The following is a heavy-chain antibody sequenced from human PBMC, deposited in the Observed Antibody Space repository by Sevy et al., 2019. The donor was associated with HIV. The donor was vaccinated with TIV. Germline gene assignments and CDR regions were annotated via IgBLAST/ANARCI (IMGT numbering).Heavy chain of an antibody. CDR3: TRDRGGHGSGSFYFAS. CDR2: ISAGIST. V-gene: IGHV3-53*01. Sequence: GGSLRLSCAASGFSVRDNSMSWVRQAPGQGLEWVSVISAGISTYYAESVQGRFTISIDISGNMVYLQMNSLRPEDTAHYYCTRDRGGHGSGSFYFASWGQGTLVTVSS. CDR1: GFSVRDNS. D-gene: IGHD3-10*01. J-gene: IGHJ4*02.